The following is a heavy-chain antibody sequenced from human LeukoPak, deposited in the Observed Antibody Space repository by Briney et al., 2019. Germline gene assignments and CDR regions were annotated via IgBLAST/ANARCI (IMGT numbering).Heavy chain of an antibody. J-gene: IGHJ4*02. D-gene: IGHD1-14*01. CDR1: GFTFSRYW. Sequence: GGSLRLSCAASGFTFSRYWMHWVRQAPGKGLMWVSRISPDGSTTLYADSVKGRFTISRDNAKNSLYLQMNSLRAEDTAVYYCARAGFTENYWGQGTLVTVSS. CDR3: ARAGFTENY. CDR2: ISPDGSTT. V-gene: IGHV3-74*03.